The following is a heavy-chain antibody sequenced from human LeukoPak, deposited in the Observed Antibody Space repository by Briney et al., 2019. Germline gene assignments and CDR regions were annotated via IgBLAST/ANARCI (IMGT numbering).Heavy chain of an antibody. CDR3: AKDIDYDFWSGYYLDY. CDR2: IRYDGSNK. J-gene: IGHJ4*02. CDR1: GFAFSSYG. V-gene: IGHV3-30*02. D-gene: IGHD3-3*01. Sequence: GGSLRLSCAASGFAFSSYGMHWVRQAPGKGLEWVAFIRYDGSNKYYADSVKGRFTISRDNSKNTLYLQMNSLRAEDTAVYYCAKDIDYDFWSGYYLDYWGQGTLVTVSS.